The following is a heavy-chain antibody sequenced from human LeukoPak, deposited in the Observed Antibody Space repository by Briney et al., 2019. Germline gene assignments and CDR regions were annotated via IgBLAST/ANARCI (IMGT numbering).Heavy chain of an antibody. V-gene: IGHV3-49*04. CDR2: IRSKAYGGTT. Sequence: GGSLRLSCTVSGFTFGDYALNWVRQAPEKGLEWVGFIRSKAYGGTTEYAASVKGRFTISRDDSKSIAYLQMHSLKTEDTAVYYCTTEPPMDFFVVLPAWGQGTLVTVSS. J-gene: IGHJ5*02. D-gene: IGHD2-2*01. CDR3: TTEPPMDFFVVLPA. CDR1: GFTFGDYA.